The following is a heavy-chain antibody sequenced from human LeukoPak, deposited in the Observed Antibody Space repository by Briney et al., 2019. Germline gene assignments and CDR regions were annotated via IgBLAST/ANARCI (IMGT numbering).Heavy chain of an antibody. Sequence: SETLSLTCTVSGSMYNYYWSWIRQPAGKGLEWIGRIYTSGSTNYNPSLKSRVTISVDTSKNQFSLKLSSVTAADTAVYYCAREGEGSTPDWGQGTLVTVSS. J-gene: IGHJ4*02. CDR1: GSMYNYY. V-gene: IGHV4-4*07. CDR3: AREGEGSTPD. D-gene: IGHD3-16*01. CDR2: IYTSGST.